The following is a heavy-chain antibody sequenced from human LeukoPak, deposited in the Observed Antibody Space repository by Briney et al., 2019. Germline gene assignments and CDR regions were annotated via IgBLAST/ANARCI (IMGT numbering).Heavy chain of an antibody. CDR2: IWYDGTKK. D-gene: IGHD3-16*02. Sequence: PGRSLRLSCAASGFTFSSYAMHWVRQAPGKGLEWVALIWYDGTKKYYADSVKGRLTISRDNSKNTLYLEMNSLRAEDTAVYYCARDRAVRYFDYWGQGTLVTVSS. J-gene: IGHJ4*02. CDR1: GFTFSSYA. CDR3: ARDRAVRYFDY. V-gene: IGHV3-30*04.